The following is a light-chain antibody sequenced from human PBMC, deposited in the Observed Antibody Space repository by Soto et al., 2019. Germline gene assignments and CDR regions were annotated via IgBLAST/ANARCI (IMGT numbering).Light chain of an antibody. CDR2: EVT. CDR3: SSYAASFLRV. Sequence: QSALTQPASVSGSPGQSVTISCTGSSSDIGTYKYVSWYQHHPGKAPKLLIYEVTNRPSGVSDRFSGSKSGNTASLTISGLQADDEADYYCSSYAASFLRVFGSGTKLNVL. V-gene: IGLV2-14*01. J-gene: IGLJ1*01. CDR1: SSDIGTYKY.